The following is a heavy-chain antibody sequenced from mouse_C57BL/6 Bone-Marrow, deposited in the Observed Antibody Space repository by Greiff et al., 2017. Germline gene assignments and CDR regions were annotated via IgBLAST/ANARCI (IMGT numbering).Heavy chain of an antibody. CDR3: ARYVYYDYDEGAMDY. J-gene: IGHJ4*01. V-gene: IGHV3-8*01. D-gene: IGHD2-4*01. CDR2: ISYSGST. CDR1: GYSITSDY. Sequence: EVQGVESGPGLAKPSQTLSLTCSVTGYSITSDYWNWIRKFPGNKLEYMGYISYSGSTYYNPSLKSRISITRDTSKNQYYLQLNSVTTEDTATYYCARYVYYDYDEGAMDYWGQGTSVTVSS.